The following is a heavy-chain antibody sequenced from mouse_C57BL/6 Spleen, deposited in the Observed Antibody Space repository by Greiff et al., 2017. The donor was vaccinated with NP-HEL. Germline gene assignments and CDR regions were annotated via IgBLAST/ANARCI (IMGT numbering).Heavy chain of an antibody. CDR3: ARLGPDY. CDR1: GFNIKDDY. CDR2: ILPGSGST. Sequence: VQLQESGAELVRPGASVKLSCTASGFNIKDDYMHWVKQRPGHGLEWIGEILPGSGSTNYNEKFKGKATFTADTSSNTAYMQLSSLTTEDSAIYYCARLGPDYWGQGTTLTVSS. J-gene: IGHJ2*01. V-gene: IGHV1-9*01.